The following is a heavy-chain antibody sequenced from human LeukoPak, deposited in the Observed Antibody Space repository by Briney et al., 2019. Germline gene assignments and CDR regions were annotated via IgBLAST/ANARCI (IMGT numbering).Heavy chain of an antibody. V-gene: IGHV3-NL1*01. CDR3: ARSPPRYDTRFFDY. CDR1: GFTFSSYS. CDR2: IYSGGGST. Sequence: PGGSLRLSCAASGFTFSSYSMNWVRQAPGKGLEWVSIIYSGGGSTFYADSVKGRFTISRDNSKSTMYLQMNSLRAEDTDVYYCARSPPRYDTRFFDYWGPGTLVTVSS. J-gene: IGHJ4*02. D-gene: IGHD3-22*01.